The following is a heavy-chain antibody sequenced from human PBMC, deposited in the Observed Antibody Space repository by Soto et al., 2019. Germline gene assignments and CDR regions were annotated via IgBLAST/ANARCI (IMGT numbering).Heavy chain of an antibody. D-gene: IGHD3-22*01. CDR3: ALRSMAVVPEY. CDR1: GDSISTYY. CDR2: LYYGRSA. J-gene: IGHJ4*02. V-gene: IGHV4-59*01. Sequence: QVQLQESGPGLVKPSETLSLTCAVSGDSISTYYCMWIRQPPGKGLESIGYLYYGRSANYNPSLKSRVTLSVGTSTNQCSLTLISMTAADTGVYYCALRSMAVVPEYWGQGTLFTVSS.